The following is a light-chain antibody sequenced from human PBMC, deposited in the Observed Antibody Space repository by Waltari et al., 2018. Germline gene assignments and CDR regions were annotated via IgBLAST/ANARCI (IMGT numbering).Light chain of an antibody. V-gene: IGKV4-1*01. CDR3: QQYCTTPLT. CDR1: QSVLLSLNNKNY. J-gene: IGKJ4*01. Sequence: DIVMTQSPDSLAVSLGERATIHCKSSQSVLLSLNNKNYVAWYQQKPGQPPKLLIYWASTRESGVPDRFSGSESGTDFNLTISSLQAEDVAVYYCQQYCTTPLTFGGGTKVEIK. CDR2: WAS.